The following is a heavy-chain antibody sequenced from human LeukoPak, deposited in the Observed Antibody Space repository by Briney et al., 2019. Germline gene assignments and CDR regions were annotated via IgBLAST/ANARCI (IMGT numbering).Heavy chain of an antibody. CDR1: GGSFSGYY. Sequence: SETLSLTCAVYGGSFSGYYWSWIRQPPGKGLEWIGEINHSGSNNYNPSLKSGGTILVETNKNQFSLKLSSVPAADTAVYYCARGLVVSYYYYMDVWGKGTTVTVSS. J-gene: IGHJ6*03. V-gene: IGHV4-34*01. CDR2: INHSGSN. CDR3: ARGLVVSYYYYMDV. D-gene: IGHD2-2*01.